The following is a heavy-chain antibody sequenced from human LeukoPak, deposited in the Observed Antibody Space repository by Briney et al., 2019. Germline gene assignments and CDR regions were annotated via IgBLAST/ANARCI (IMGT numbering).Heavy chain of an antibody. J-gene: IGHJ5*02. CDR3: ASSYYDFWSGYPISRYNWFDP. Sequence: ASVKVSCKASGYTFTSYYMHWVRQAPGQGLEWMGINNPSGGSTSYAQKFQGRVTMTRDTSTSTVYMELSSLRSEDTAVYYCASSYYDFWSGYPISRYNWFDPWGQGTLVTVSS. D-gene: IGHD3-3*01. V-gene: IGHV1-46*01. CDR2: NNPSGGST. CDR1: GYTFTSYY.